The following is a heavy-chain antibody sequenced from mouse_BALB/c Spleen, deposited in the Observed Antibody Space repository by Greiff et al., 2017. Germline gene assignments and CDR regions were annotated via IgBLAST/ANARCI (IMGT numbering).Heavy chain of an antibody. CDR2: IYPGDGDT. D-gene: IGHD5-1*01. CDR1: GYAFSSSW. CDR3: ARTYLSAMDY. V-gene: IGHV1-82*01. Sequence: VQLQQSGPELVKPGASVKISCKASGYAFSSSWMNWVKQRPGQGLEWIGRIYPGDGDTNYNGKFKGKATLTADKSSSTAYMQLSSLTSVDSAVYFCARTYLSAMDYWGQGTSVTVSS. J-gene: IGHJ4*01.